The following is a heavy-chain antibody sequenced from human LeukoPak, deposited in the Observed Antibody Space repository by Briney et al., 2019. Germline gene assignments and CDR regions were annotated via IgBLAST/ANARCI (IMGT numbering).Heavy chain of an antibody. Sequence: GGSLRLSCAVSGITLSNYGMRWVRQAPGKGLEGVAGISDRGSRTNYADSVKGRFTISTDHPKNTLYLQMNSLRAEDTAVYFCAKRGVVIRVILVGFHKEAYYFDSWGQGALVTVSS. CDR2: ISDRGSRT. J-gene: IGHJ4*02. CDR3: AKRGVVIRVILVGFHKEAYYFDS. D-gene: IGHD3-22*01. CDR1: GITLSNYG. V-gene: IGHV3-23*01.